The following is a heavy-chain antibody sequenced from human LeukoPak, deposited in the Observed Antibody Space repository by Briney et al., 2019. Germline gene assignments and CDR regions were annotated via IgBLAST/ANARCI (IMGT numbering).Heavy chain of an antibody. CDR2: ISSSSSYI. D-gene: IGHD2-21*02. CDR3: ARVPRHECGGDCYGWFDP. V-gene: IGHV3-21*01. Sequence: PGGSLRLSCAASGFTFSSYSMNWVRQAPGKGLEWVSSISSSSSYIYYADSVKGRFTISRDNAKNTLYLQMNSLTAEDTAVYYCARVPRHECGGDCYGWFDPWGQGTLVTVSS. J-gene: IGHJ5*02. CDR1: GFTFSSYS.